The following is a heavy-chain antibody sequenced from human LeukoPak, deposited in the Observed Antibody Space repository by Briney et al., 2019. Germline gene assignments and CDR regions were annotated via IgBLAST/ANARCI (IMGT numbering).Heavy chain of an antibody. CDR3: VLGGSSGWNYFDY. CDR2: IRYNGNNQ. CDR1: GFTFNNYG. Sequence: GGSLRLSCAASGFTFNNYGMHWVRQAPGKGLEWVAFIRYNGNNQYYADSVKGRFTISRDNSKNTLYLQMNSLRAEDTAVYYCVLGGSSGWNYFDYWGQGTLVTVSS. V-gene: IGHV3-30*02. J-gene: IGHJ4*02. D-gene: IGHD6-19*01.